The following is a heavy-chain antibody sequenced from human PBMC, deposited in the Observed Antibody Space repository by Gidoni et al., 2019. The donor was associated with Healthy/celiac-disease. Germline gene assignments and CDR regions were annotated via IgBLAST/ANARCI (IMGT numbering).Heavy chain of an antibody. D-gene: IGHD6-19*01. CDR2: IYPGDSDT. CDR1: GYSFTSYW. CDR3: ATPGIAVAGTDFDAFDI. Sequence: EVQLVQSGAEVKKPGESLTISCKGSGYSFTSYWIGWVRQMPGKGLEWMGIIYPGDSDTRYSPSVQGQVTISADKSISTAYLQWSSLKASDTAMYYCATPGIAVAGTDFDAFDIWGQGTMVTVSS. V-gene: IGHV5-51*01. J-gene: IGHJ3*02.